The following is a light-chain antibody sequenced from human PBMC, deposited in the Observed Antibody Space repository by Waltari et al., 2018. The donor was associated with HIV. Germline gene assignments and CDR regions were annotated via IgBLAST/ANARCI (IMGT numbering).Light chain of an antibody. J-gene: IGLJ2*01. V-gene: IGLV2-11*01. CDR1: NNDVGGYYY. CDR2: DVN. CDR3: CSYAGSNTPVL. Sequence: GQSVTISCTGTNNDVGGYYYVSWYQHRPGEAPRLMIYDVNKRPSGVPDRFSGSKSGNTASLTISGLQADDEAQYYCCSYAGSNTPVLFGGGSQLTVL.